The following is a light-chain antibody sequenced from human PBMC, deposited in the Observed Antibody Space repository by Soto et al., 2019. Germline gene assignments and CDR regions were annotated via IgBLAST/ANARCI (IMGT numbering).Light chain of an antibody. V-gene: IGKV3-11*01. Sequence: EIVLTQSPATLSLSPGERATLSCRASQSVSGYLAWYQQKPGKAPRLLIYVPSNAATGLPVRFSGCGSGTDFTLTISSLETEDFADYYRHQRSNSPCTFGGGTKVEIK. CDR3: HQRSNSPCT. CDR1: QSVSGY. J-gene: IGKJ4*01. CDR2: VPS.